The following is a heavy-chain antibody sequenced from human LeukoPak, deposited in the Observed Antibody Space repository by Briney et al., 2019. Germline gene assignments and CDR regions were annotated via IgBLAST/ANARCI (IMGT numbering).Heavy chain of an antibody. Sequence: GGSLRLSCAASGFTFSDYYMSWIRQPPGKGLEWVSYISSSGTTIYYADSVRGRFTISRDNAKNSLYLQMNNLRAEDTAVYYCARDRDWSFDYWGQGTLVTVSS. CDR3: ARDRDWSFDY. D-gene: IGHD3-9*01. J-gene: IGHJ4*02. V-gene: IGHV3-11*04. CDR1: GFTFSDYY. CDR2: ISSSGTTI.